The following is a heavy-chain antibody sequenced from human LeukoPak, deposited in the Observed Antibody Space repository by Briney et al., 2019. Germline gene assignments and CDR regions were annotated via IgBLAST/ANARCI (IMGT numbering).Heavy chain of an antibody. V-gene: IGHV4-59*01. CDR1: GGSISSYY. D-gene: IGHD3-9*01. J-gene: IGHJ6*02. CDR2: IYYSGST. Sequence: PSETLSLTCTVSGGSISSYYWSWIRQPPGKGLELIGYIYYSGSTNYNPSPKSRVTISVDTSKNQFSLKLNSVTAADTAVYYCARNPSYDILTGYSDHYGMDVWGQGTTVTVSS. CDR3: ARNPSYDILTGYSDHYGMDV.